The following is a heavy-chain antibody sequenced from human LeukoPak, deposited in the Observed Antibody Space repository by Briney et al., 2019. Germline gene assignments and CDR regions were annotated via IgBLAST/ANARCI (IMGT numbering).Heavy chain of an antibody. V-gene: IGHV3-73*01. CDR1: GFSFSGSG. D-gene: IGHD2-15*01. CDR2: IRSKADSYAT. Sequence: GGSLRLSCAASGFSFSGSGMHWVRRASGKGLEWVGHIRSKADSYATVYGASVKGRFTISRDNAENSLYLQMNSLRAEDTAVYYCARSVVMVGGTRWFDPWGQGTLVTVSS. J-gene: IGHJ5*02. CDR3: ARSVVMVGGTRWFDP.